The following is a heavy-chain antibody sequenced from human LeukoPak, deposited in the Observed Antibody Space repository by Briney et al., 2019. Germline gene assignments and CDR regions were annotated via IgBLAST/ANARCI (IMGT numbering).Heavy chain of an antibody. J-gene: IGHJ4*02. Sequence: SETLSLTCTVSGGSISNYYWSWIRQPAGKGLEWIGRIYTSGSTNYNPSLKSRVTMSVDTSTNQFSLELSSVTAADTAMYFCARVRLGRGLDYWGQGTLVTVSS. CDR2: IYTSGST. CDR1: GGSISNYY. V-gene: IGHV4-4*07. D-gene: IGHD6-19*01. CDR3: ARVRLGRGLDY.